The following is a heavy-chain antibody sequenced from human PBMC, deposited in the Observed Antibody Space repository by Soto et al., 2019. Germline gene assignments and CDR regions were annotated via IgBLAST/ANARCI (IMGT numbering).Heavy chain of an antibody. D-gene: IGHD4-17*01. J-gene: IGHJ3*01. Sequence: AGRFLRVSGAASGFTFSDYTMTWVRQDPGKVLECTSVILADFKTYYAGSVRGRFTISRDNSKNTLYLQMNSLRAEDTAVYYCARDPNGDYLGAFDFWSQKTMVTVSS. CDR2: ILADFKT. CDR3: ARDPNGDYLGAFDF. V-gene: IGHV3-23*03. CDR1: GFTFSDYT.